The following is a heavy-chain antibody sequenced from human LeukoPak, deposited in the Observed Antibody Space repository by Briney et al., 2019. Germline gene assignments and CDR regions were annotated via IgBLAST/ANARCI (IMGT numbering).Heavy chain of an antibody. CDR2: ISGSGGST. CDR1: GFTFSSYA. V-gene: IGHV3-23*01. D-gene: IGHD3-10*01. J-gene: IGHJ4*02. CDR3: AKDLITMVRGLNFDY. Sequence: GGSLRLSCAASGFTFSSYAMSWVRQAPGKGLEWVSAISGSGGSTYYADSAKGRFTISRDNSKNTLYLQMNSLRAEDTAVYYCAKDLITMVRGLNFDYWGQGTLVTVSS.